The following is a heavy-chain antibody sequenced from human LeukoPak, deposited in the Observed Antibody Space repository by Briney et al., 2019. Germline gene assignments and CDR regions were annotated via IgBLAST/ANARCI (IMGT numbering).Heavy chain of an antibody. J-gene: IGHJ4*02. V-gene: IGHV4-38-2*02. D-gene: IGHD6-19*01. CDR2: IYHSGST. CDR3: AKSHNPGSGWYR. CDR1: GYSISSGYY. Sequence: PSETLSLTCTVSGYSISSGYYWGWIRQPPGKGLEWIGSIYHSGSTYYNPSLKSRVTISVDTSKNQFSLKLSSVTAADTAVYYCAKSHNPGSGWYRWGQGTLVTVSS.